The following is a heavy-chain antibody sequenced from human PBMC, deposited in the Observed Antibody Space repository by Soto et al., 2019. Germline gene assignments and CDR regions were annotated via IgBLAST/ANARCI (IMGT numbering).Heavy chain of an antibody. CDR2: IIPIFGTA. CDR1: GGTFSSYA. Sequence: ASVKVSCKASGGTFSSYAISWVRQAPGQGLEWMGGIIPIFGTANYAQKFQGRVTITADESTSTAYMELSSLRSEDTAVYYCARGTYSGDGAAYWGQGTLVTVSS. J-gene: IGHJ4*02. D-gene: IGHD5-12*01. CDR3: ARGTYSGDGAAY. V-gene: IGHV1-69*13.